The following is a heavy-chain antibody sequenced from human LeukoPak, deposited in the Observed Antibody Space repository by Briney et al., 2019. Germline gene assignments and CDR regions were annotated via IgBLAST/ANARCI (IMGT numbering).Heavy chain of an antibody. CDR3: ARVEVVPAATPTRYYDFWSGYYNPHYYYYMDV. D-gene: IGHD3-3*01. J-gene: IGHJ6*03. CDR2: ISAYNGNT. V-gene: IGHV1-18*04. Sequence: GASVKVSCKASGYTFTGYYMHWVRQAPGQGLEWMGWISAYNGNTNYAQKLQGRVTMTTDTSTSTAYMELRSLRSDDTAVYYCARVEVVPAATPTRYYDFWSGYYNPHYYYYMDVWGQGTLVTVSS. CDR1: GYTFTGYY.